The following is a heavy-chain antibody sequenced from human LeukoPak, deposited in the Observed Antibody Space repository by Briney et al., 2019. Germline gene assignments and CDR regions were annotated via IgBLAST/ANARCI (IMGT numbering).Heavy chain of an antibody. Sequence: GGSLKISCKGSGYSFTSYWIGWVRQMPGKGLEWMGIIYPGDSDTRYSPSFQGQVTISADKSISTAYLQWSSLKASDTAMYYCARVPYIAAAGRYYYYGMDVWGQGTTVTVSS. CDR1: GYSFTSYW. CDR3: ARVPYIAAAGRYYYYGMDV. CDR2: IYPGDSDT. J-gene: IGHJ6*02. D-gene: IGHD6-13*01. V-gene: IGHV5-51*01.